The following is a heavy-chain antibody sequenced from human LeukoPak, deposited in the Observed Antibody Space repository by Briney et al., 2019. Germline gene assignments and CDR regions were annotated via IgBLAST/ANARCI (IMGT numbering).Heavy chain of an antibody. V-gene: IGHV4-4*09. J-gene: IGHJ3*01. CDR2: THTSWWT. Sequence: SETLSLTCTVSGASMNDYFWSWIRQSPGKGLEWIGCTHTSWWTKYNPSLKSRVTISVDAPTNLFSLKLTSVTAADTAEYYCVRHVGSHWYWAFDVWGQGTMVTVSS. CDR3: VRHVGSHWYWAFDV. CDR1: GASMNDYF. D-gene: IGHD2-8*02.